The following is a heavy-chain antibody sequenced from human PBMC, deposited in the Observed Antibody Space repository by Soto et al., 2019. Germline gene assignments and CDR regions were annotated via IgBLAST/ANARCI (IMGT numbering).Heavy chain of an antibody. CDR3: ASGLGYCTTTSCQRAAFDI. Sequence: TSETLSLTCSVSGDSVTSGPYYWSWIRQPPGKGLEWIGYFYYSGGTTYNPSLKRRVSISVGTSSNQFSLRLSSVTPADTAVYYCASGLGYCTTTSCQRAAFDIWGQGTMVTVSS. D-gene: IGHD2-2*01. J-gene: IGHJ3*02. V-gene: IGHV4-61*01. CDR1: GDSVTSGPYY. CDR2: FYYSGGT.